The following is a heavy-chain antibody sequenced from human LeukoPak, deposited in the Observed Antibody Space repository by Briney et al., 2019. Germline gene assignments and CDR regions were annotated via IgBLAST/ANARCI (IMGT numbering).Heavy chain of an antibody. V-gene: IGHV1-3*01. J-gene: IGHJ3*02. CDR1: GYAFTSYA. D-gene: IGHD1-26*01. Sequence: ASVKVSCKASGYAFTSYAMHWVRQAPGQRLEWMGWINAGNGNTKYSQKFQGRVTITADESTSTAYMELSSLRSEDTAVYYCARPVGGNLDAFDIWGQGTMVTVSS. CDR3: ARPVGGNLDAFDI. CDR2: INAGNGNT.